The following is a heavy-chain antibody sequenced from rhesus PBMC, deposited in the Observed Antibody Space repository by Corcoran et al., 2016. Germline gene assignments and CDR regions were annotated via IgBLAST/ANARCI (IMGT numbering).Heavy chain of an antibody. V-gene: IGHV4-80*01. CDR2: INGYSGST. D-gene: IGHD3-9*01. J-gene: IGHJ5-1*01. CDR1: GGSFRSYW. Sequence: QVHLQESGPGLVKPSETLSLTCAVSGGSFRSYWRKCIRQPPGKGMEWIGEINGYSGSTNYNPSLQSRSTISRDGSKNQVSLKLTSVTAADTAVYYCTSPIRYRFDVWGPGVLVSVSS. CDR3: TSPIRYRFDV.